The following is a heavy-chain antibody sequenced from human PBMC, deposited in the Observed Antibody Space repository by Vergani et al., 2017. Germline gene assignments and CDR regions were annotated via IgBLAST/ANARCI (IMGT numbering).Heavy chain of an antibody. V-gene: IGHV3-23*04. CDR1: GFTFTAHA. CDR3: AGPQGTSAYYYGGFDY. Sequence: EVQLVESGGGLVKPGGSLRLSCAASGFTFTAHAMTWVCQAPGKGLEWVSTISSDGGSTYYADSVKGRFTISRDNSKNTLSLQMNSLTAEDTAIYYCAGPQGTSAYYYGGFDYWGQGILVTVSS. J-gene: IGHJ4*02. D-gene: IGHD3-22*01. CDR2: ISSDGGST.